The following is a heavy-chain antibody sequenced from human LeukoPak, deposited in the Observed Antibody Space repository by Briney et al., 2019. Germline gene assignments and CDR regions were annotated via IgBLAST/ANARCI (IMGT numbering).Heavy chain of an antibody. J-gene: IGHJ4*02. V-gene: IGHV3-73*01. CDR3: TGGSGWYSPDY. CDR1: GFTFSDSA. CDR2: IRGKTNSYAT. D-gene: IGHD6-19*01. Sequence: QTGGSLRLSCAASGFTFSDSAMNCVRQASGKGLEWVGHIRGKTNSYATAYAASVRGRFTISRDDSKNTAYLQMNSLKTEDTVVYYCTGGSGWYSPDYWGQGTLVTVSS.